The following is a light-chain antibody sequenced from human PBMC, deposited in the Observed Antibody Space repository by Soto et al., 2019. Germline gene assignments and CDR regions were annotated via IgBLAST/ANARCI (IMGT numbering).Light chain of an antibody. Sequence: EIVMTQYTATLSVSPGERATLSCRASQSVSSNLAWYQQKPGQAPRLLIYGASTRATGIPARFSGSGSGTEFTLTISSLQSEDFAVYYCQQYNNWPQTFGQGTKVAIK. CDR3: QQYNNWPQT. CDR2: GAS. CDR1: QSVSSN. V-gene: IGKV3-15*01. J-gene: IGKJ1*01.